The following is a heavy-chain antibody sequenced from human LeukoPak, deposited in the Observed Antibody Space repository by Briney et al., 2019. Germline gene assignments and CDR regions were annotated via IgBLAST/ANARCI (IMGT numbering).Heavy chain of an antibody. CDR2: INHSGST. Sequence: PSETLSLTCAVYGGSFSSYYWSWIRQPPGKGLEWIGEINHSGSTNYNPSLKSRVTISVDTSKNQFSLKLSSVTAADTAVYYCARIPGYYDSSGHPWGQGTLVTVSS. CDR1: GGSFSSYY. J-gene: IGHJ5*02. V-gene: IGHV4-34*01. CDR3: ARIPGYYDSSGHP. D-gene: IGHD3-22*01.